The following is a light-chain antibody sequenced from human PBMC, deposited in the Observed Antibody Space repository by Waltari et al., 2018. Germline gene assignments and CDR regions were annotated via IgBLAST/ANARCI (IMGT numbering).Light chain of an antibody. V-gene: IGKV1D-16*01. J-gene: IGKJ2*03. CDR1: QSINIW. CDR2: KAS. CDR3: FQYNRSPYS. Sequence: DIQMTQSPSSLSASVGDTVTLTCRASQSINIWLDWYQQKPGKAPKLLIYKASSLHSGVPSRFSGSGSGTDFTLTINSLQPEDFGSYYCFQYNRSPYSFGQGTKVEI.